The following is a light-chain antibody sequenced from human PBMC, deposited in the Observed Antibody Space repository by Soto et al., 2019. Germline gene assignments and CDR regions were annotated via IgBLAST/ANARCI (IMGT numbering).Light chain of an antibody. CDR3: QQYKNYRT. CDR1: QIIDNW. CDR2: KAS. V-gene: IGKV1-5*03. Sequence: DIQMTQSPSTLSASVGDRVTITCRVSQIIDNWLAWYQQKPGKVPNLLIYKASTLQSGVPSRFRGSGTGTEFTLTISTLQPDDFATYYCQQYKNYRTFGPRTKVDIK. J-gene: IGKJ1*01.